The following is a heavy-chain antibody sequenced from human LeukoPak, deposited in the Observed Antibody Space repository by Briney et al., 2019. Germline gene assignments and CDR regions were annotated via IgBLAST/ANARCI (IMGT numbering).Heavy chain of an antibody. CDR3: AKDYSPYSSSSIDY. Sequence: GGSLRLSCAASGFTFSDFWMHWVRQAPGKGLVWVSRINSGGTVTNYADSVKGRLTISRDNAKNTLYLQMNSLRAEDTAVYYCAKDYSPYSSSSIDYWGQGTLVTVSS. CDR1: GFTFSDFW. V-gene: IGHV3-74*01. CDR2: INSGGTVT. D-gene: IGHD6-6*01. J-gene: IGHJ4*02.